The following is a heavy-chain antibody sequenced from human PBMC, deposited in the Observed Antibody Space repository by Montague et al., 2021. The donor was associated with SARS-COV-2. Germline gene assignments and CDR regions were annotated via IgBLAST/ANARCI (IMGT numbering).Heavy chain of an antibody. V-gene: IGHV4-59*08. D-gene: IGHD2-15*01. Sequence: SETLSLTCTVSGGSISSYYWSWIWLPPRTGLEWIGYIYYSWSTNYNPSLTSGVTISVATSKNQYSLKLSSVTAADTAVYYCAGHPIGSSRRYGMDVWGQGTTVTAPS. CDR2: IYYSWST. CDR1: GGSISSYY. J-gene: IGHJ6*02. CDR3: AGHPIGSSRRYGMDV.